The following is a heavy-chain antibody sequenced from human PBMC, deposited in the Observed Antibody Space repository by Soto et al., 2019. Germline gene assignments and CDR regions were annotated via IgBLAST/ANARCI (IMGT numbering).Heavy chain of an antibody. V-gene: IGHV1-3*01. CDR2: INAGNGNT. D-gene: IGHD3-10*01. CDR3: ARGRSLRFGELPAPFDY. CDR1: GYTFTSYA. Sequence: ASGMVSCKASGYTFTSYAMHWVRQAPGQRLEWMGWINAGNGNTKYSQKFQGRVTITRDTSASTAYMELSSLRSEDTAVYYCARGRSLRFGELPAPFDYWGQGTLVTVTS. J-gene: IGHJ4*02.